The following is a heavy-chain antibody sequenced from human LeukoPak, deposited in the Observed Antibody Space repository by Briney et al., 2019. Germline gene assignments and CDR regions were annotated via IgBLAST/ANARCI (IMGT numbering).Heavy chain of an antibody. CDR3: VREKSGYTNGWYLYDY. CDR1: GFIFSTYG. D-gene: IGHD6-19*01. CDR2: IWYDGSNK. V-gene: IGHV3-33*01. J-gene: IGHJ4*02. Sequence: GGSLRLSCEASGFIFSTYGMHWVRQAPGKGLEWVAVIWYDGSNKYYADSVKGRFTISRDNSKNTLYLQMSSLRAEDTAVYYCVREKSGYTNGWYLYDYWGQGTLVTVSS.